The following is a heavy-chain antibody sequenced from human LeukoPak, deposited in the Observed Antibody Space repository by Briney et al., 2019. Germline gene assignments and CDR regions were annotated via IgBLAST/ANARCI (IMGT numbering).Heavy chain of an antibody. J-gene: IGHJ4*02. V-gene: IGHV1-2*02. CDR1: GYSFTVYY. D-gene: IGHD3-9*01. Sequence: SVTVSFTSSGYSFTVYYIDWVRQAPGQGLECMGWINPNSGDTNCRVTMTRDTSISTAYMELSRLRSDDTAIYYCARVSSFDWLYYFDYWGEGTLVTVSS. CDR2: INPNSGDT. CDR3: ARVSSFDWLYYFDY.